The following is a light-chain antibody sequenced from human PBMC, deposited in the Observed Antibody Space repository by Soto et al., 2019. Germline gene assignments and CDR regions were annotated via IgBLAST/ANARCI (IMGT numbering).Light chain of an antibody. V-gene: IGKV3-20*01. CDR3: HQCGTSPQT. Sequence: VLTQSPGTLSLSPGDRATLSCRTSQTVNSNYFAWYQQKPGQAPRLLIFGASRRASGIPDRFSGGGSGTDFTLTISRLEPEDFAVYYCHQCGTSPQTFGQGTKLDI. J-gene: IGKJ2*01. CDR2: GAS. CDR1: QTVNSNY.